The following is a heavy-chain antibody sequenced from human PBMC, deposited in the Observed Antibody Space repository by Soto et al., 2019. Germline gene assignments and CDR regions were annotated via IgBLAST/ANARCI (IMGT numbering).Heavy chain of an antibody. D-gene: IGHD1-7*01. V-gene: IGHV6-1*01. CDR1: GDSVSSNSAA. J-gene: IGHJ5*02. CDR3: ARGIDVFNWNYEGLYNWFDT. CDR2: TYYRSKWYN. Sequence: PSQTLSLTCVISGDSVSSNSAAWNWIRQSPSRGLEWLGRTYYRSKWYNDYAVSVKSRITINPDTSKNQFSLQLNSVTPEDTAVYYCARGIDVFNWNYEGLYNWFDTWGQGTLVTVSS.